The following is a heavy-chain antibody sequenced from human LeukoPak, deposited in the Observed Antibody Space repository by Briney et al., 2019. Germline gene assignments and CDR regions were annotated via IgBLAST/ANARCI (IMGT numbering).Heavy chain of an antibody. D-gene: IGHD3-10*02. CDR1: GFTFRNHV. CDR2: IWYDGSNQ. CDR3: ARDLHYYVAMDV. V-gene: IGHV3-33*01. J-gene: IGHJ6*02. Sequence: GGSLRLSCAASGFTFRNHVMHWVRQAPGKGLEWVAVIWYDGSNQYYADSVKGRFTISRDNSKSMLFLQLNSLRAEDTALYYCARDLHYYVAMDVWGQGTTVTVSS.